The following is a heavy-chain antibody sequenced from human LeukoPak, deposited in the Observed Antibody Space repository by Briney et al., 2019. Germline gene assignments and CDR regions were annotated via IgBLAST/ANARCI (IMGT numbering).Heavy chain of an antibody. D-gene: IGHD6-6*01. CDR3: AKAAQVAGRPNLGGHFDY. Sequence: PGGSLRLSCAASGFTFSNYAMSWVRQAPGKGLEWVSTISGSGGTTYYADSVKGRFTISRDNSKNTLYLQMNSLRAEDTAVYYCAKAAQVAGRPNLGGHFDYWGQGTLVTVSS. CDR1: GFTFSNYA. CDR2: ISGSGGTT. J-gene: IGHJ4*02. V-gene: IGHV3-23*01.